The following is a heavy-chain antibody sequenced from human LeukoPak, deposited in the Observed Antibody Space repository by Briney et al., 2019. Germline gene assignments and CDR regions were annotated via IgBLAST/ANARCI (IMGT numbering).Heavy chain of an antibody. Sequence: GGSLRLSCAASGFTFSTSGMHWVRQAPGKGLEWVAFIRYDGSSVFYADSVKGRFTISRDNSKNTVLLQMNSLRGEDAALYYCASDGRRSGSYSNYFDYWGQGTLVTVSS. CDR1: GFTFSTSG. CDR3: ASDGRRSGSYSNYFDY. CDR2: IRYDGSSV. J-gene: IGHJ4*02. D-gene: IGHD3-10*01. V-gene: IGHV3-30*02.